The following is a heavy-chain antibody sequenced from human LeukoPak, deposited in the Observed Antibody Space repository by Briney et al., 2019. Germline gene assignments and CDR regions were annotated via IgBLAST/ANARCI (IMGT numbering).Heavy chain of an antibody. V-gene: IGHV4-34*01. Sequence: SETLSLTCGVYGGSFIGDYWSWIRQSPGMGLEWIGQVYHSGSANYNPSLRSRVTISIDTSKKQFSLKLNSVTATDTAVYYCARHGGFYFDSWGQGTLVTVSS. D-gene: IGHD3-16*01. CDR3: ARHGGFYFDS. J-gene: IGHJ4*02. CDR1: GGSFIGDY. CDR2: VYHSGSA.